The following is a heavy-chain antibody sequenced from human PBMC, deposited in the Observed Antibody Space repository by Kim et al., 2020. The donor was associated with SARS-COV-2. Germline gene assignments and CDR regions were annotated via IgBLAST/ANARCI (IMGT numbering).Heavy chain of an antibody. J-gene: IGHJ5*02. CDR2: IYYSGST. CDR3: ARRFFCSGGSCYSGFDP. CDR1: GGSISSSSYY. V-gene: IGHV4-39*01. D-gene: IGHD2-15*01. Sequence: SETLSLTCTVSGGSISSSSYYWGWIRQPPGKGLEWIGSIYYSGSTYYNPSLKSRVTISVDTSKNQFSLKLSSVTAADTAVYYCARRFFCSGGSCYSGFDPWGQGTLVTVSS.